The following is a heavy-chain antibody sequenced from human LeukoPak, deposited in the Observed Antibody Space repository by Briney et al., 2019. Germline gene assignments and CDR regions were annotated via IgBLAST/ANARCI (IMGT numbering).Heavy chain of an antibody. J-gene: IGHJ4*02. CDR3: ARGTYYYEF. CDR2: MNQFGTKI. D-gene: IGHD3/OR15-3a*01. CDR1: KFTFSDYY. V-gene: IGHV3-7*04. Sequence: GGSLRLSCAASKFTFSDYYMTCVRQAPGKGPEWVAYMNQFGTKIKYLDSVKGRFTISRDNAKNSLYLWMTSLTADDTAVYYCARGTYYYEFWGQGTLVIVSS.